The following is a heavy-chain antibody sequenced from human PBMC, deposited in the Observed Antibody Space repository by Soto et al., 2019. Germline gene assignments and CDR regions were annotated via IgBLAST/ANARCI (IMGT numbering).Heavy chain of an antibody. CDR1: RYPFTSYG. CDR2: ISAYKGNT. Sequence: XSVKVSGRASRYPFTSYGMIWVRQAPGQGLEWMGWISAYKGNTKYAQKLQCRVTMTTDTSTSTAYMELRNLRSDDTAVYYSARVRTQIAEAGEDHWFDPWGQGTLVTVSS. V-gene: IGHV1-18*01. CDR3: ARVRTQIAEAGEDHWFDP. J-gene: IGHJ5*02. D-gene: IGHD6-13*01.